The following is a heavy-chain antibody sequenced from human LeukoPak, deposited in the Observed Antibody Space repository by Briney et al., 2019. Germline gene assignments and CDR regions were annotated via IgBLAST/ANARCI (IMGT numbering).Heavy chain of an antibody. V-gene: IGHV1-2*02. CDR3: ARELGFCSSSSCPLYHY. D-gene: IGHD2-2*01. CDR2: INPNNGGT. CDR1: GYRFTDYY. J-gene: IGHJ4*02. Sequence: ASVKVSCKASGYRFTDYYVHWVRQAPGQGLEWMGWINPNNGGTNYAQRFHGRVTMTRDTSFTTAYMELNRLTSDDTALYYCARELGFCSSSSCPLYHYWGQGTLVTVSS.